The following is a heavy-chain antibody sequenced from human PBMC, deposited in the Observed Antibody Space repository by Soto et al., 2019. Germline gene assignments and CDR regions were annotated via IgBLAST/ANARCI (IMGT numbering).Heavy chain of an antibody. Sequence: GGSLRLSCTASGFSFNRNAMSWVRQAPGKGLEWVSVISGSGGVTFYADSVKGRFFISRDNSKNTMFLQLNSLRADDTALYYCAKDLLVVVAATPIYYYYGMDVWGQGTTVTVSS. D-gene: IGHD2-15*01. V-gene: IGHV3-23*01. CDR1: GFSFNRNA. CDR2: ISGSGGVT. J-gene: IGHJ6*02. CDR3: AKDLLVVVAATPIYYYYGMDV.